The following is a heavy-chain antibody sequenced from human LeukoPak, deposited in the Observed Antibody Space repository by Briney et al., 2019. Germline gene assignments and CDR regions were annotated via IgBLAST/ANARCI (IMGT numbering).Heavy chain of an antibody. V-gene: IGHV3-30-3*02. D-gene: IGHD6-13*01. CDR2: ISYDGSNK. CDR1: GFTFSSYA. Sequence: GGSLRLSCAASGFTFSSYAMHWVRQAPGKGLEWVALISYDGSNKQYADSVKGRFTISRDNAKNSLYLQMNSLRAEDTALYYCAKTGGYSSSWYGFDYWGQGTLVTVSS. CDR3: AKTGGYSSSWYGFDY. J-gene: IGHJ4*02.